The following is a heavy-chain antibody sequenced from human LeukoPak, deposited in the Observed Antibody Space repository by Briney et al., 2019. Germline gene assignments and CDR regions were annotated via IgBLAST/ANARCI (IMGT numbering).Heavy chain of an antibody. J-gene: IGHJ4*02. D-gene: IGHD3-22*01. CDR1: GFTFSNYA. Sequence: QPGGSLRLSCAVSGFTFSNYAMSWVRQAPGKGLVWWSGVSGSGDFTFYADSVKGRFTVFRDNSENTLSLQMNGLRAEDTAVYYCAKDQGDYYDGSGLDSWGQGTLVTVSS. V-gene: IGHV3-23*01. CDR2: VSGSGDFT. CDR3: AKDQGDYYDGSGLDS.